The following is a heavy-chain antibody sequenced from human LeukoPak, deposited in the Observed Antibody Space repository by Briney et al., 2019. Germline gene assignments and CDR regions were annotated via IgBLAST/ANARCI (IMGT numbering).Heavy chain of an antibody. CDR2: INHSGST. D-gene: IGHD5-18*01. CDR3: ARVLTATPYFDY. Sequence: SETLSLTCAVYGGSFSGYYWSWIRQPPGKGLEWIGEINHSGSTNYNPSLKSRVTISGDTSKNQFSLKLSSVTAADTAVYYCARVLTATPYFDYWGQGTLVTVSS. J-gene: IGHJ4*02. CDR1: GGSFSGYY. V-gene: IGHV4-34*01.